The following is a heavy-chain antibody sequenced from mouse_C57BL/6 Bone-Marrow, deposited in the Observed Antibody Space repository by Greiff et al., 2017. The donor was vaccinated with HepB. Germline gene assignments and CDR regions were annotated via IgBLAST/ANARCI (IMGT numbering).Heavy chain of an antibody. CDR1: GYTFTSYG. J-gene: IGHJ1*03. V-gene: IGHV1-81*01. CDR2: IYPRSGNT. D-gene: IGHD1-1*01. Sequence: QVQLKESGAELARPGASVKLSCKASGYTFTSYGISWVKQRTGQGLEWIGEIYPRSGNTYYNEKFKGKATLTADKSSSTAYMELRSLTSEDSAVYFCARFYGSSYWYFGVWGTGTTVTVSS. CDR3: ARFYGSSYWYFGV.